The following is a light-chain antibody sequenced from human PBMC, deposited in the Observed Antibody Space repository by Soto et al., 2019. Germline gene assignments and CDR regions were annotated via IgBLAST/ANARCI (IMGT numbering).Light chain of an antibody. CDR1: SSDVGSYNF. J-gene: IGLJ1*01. CDR3: SSYTSSYTYV. V-gene: IGLV2-14*03. Sequence: QSVLTQPASVSGSPGQSVTISCAGTSSDVGSYNFVSWCQQHPGKAPQLMIYDVSSRPSGVSNRFSGSKSGNTASLTISGLQAEDEADYYCSSYTSSYTYVFGTGTKVTVL. CDR2: DVS.